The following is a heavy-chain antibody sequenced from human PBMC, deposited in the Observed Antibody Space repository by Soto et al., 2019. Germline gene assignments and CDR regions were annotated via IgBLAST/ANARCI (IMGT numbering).Heavy chain of an antibody. CDR2: ISWNSGSI. CDR1: GFTFDDYA. V-gene: IGHV3-9*01. J-gene: IGHJ4*02. CDR3: AKDMGYDLSPLDYFDY. Sequence: EVQLVESGGGLVQPGRSLRLSCAASGFTFDDYAMHWVRQAPGKGLDWVSGISWNSGSIGYADSVKGRFTTSRANAKTSLSLQMNSLRSEDTALYYCAKDMGYDLSPLDYFDYWSKGTLVTVSS. D-gene: IGHD5-12*01.